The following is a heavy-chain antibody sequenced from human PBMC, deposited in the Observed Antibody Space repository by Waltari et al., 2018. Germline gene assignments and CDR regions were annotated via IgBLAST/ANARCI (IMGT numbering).Heavy chain of an antibody. CDR1: GIPVTRGFF. CDR2: LYHSGDT. D-gene: IGHD3-9*01. CDR3: VRRHWEAGYYRDQ. Sequence: QVQLQESGQGLVNPSATLSLTCAVTGIPVTRGFFWGWIRQAPGVGLESMGSLYHSGDTYYNPSLESRVTISRDTSKNQFSLKVRSVTAADTALYYCVRRHWEAGYYRDQWGPGTLVTVSS. V-gene: IGHV4-38-2*01. J-gene: IGHJ4*02.